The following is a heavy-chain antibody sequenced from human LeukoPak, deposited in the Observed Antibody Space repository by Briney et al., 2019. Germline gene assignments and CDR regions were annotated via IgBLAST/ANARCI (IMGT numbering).Heavy chain of an antibody. CDR1: GDSVSSYF. V-gene: IGHV4-59*02. CDR3: ARDGNPWNLDV. Sequence: SSETLSLACTVSGDSVSSYFWNWIRQPPGKGLEWIGYIHHSGTTNYNPSLKSRVAISVDTSKNQFSLKLSSVTAADTAVYYCARDGNPWNLDVWGRGTLVTVSS. D-gene: IGHD1-14*01. J-gene: IGHJ2*01. CDR2: IHHSGTT.